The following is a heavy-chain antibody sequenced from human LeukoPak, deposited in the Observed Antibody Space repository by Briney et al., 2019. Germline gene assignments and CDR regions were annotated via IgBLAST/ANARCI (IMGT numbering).Heavy chain of an antibody. Sequence: GGSLRPSCAASGFTFSSYAMSWVRQAPGKGLEWVSAISGSGGSTYYADSEKGRFTISRDNSHNTLYLQMTSPRAEDTAVYYCAKDRGPGVAVAKVFDCWGQGTLVTVSS. D-gene: IGHD6-19*01. CDR2: ISGSGGST. J-gene: IGHJ4*02. V-gene: IGHV3-23*01. CDR3: AKDRGPGVAVAKVFDC. CDR1: GFTFSSYA.